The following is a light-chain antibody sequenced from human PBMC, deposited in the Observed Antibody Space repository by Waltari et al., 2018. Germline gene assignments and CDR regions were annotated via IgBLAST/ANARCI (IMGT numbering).Light chain of an antibody. Sequence: DFVMTQSPGSLAVSLGERATINCKSSQNVLYSSNNKNYIAWYQQNSGQLPKLLIYWRSTRESGVPDRFSGGGSGTDFALTISSLQAEDVAVYYCQQYYTTPWTFGQGTKVEIK. CDR3: QQYYTTPWT. CDR2: WRS. CDR1: QNVLYSSNNKNY. V-gene: IGKV4-1*01. J-gene: IGKJ1*01.